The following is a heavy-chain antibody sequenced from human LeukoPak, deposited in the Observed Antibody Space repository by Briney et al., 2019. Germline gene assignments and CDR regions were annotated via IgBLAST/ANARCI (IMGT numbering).Heavy chain of an antibody. Sequence: GGSLRLSCAASGFTFSSYGMHWVRQAPGKGLEWVAVIWYDGSNKDYADSVKGRFTISGDKSKNTLYLQMNSPRAEDTAVYYCARDFYVGSGSYYIDYWGQGTLVTVSS. J-gene: IGHJ4*02. D-gene: IGHD3-10*01. CDR3: ARDFYVGSGSYYIDY. CDR2: IWYDGSNK. V-gene: IGHV3-33*01. CDR1: GFTFSSYG.